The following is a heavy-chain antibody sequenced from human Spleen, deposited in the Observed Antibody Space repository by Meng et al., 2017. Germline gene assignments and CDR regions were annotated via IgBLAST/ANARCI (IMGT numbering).Heavy chain of an antibody. Sequence: VHLVESWGGLVKAWGSLRLSCAASGFYFSNAWMSWVRQAPGKGLEWVGRIKSNTDGGTAEYAAPVTGRFTISRDDSKSTLYLQMSGLRIDDTGVYYCTWDDKAVSDYWGQGTLVTVSS. CDR2: IKSNTDGGTA. CDR3: TWDDKAVSDY. J-gene: IGHJ4*02. CDR1: GFYFSNAW. D-gene: IGHD1-26*01. V-gene: IGHV3-15*01.